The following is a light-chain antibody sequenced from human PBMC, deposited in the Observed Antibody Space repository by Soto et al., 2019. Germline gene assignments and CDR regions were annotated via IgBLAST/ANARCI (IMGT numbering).Light chain of an antibody. CDR2: KAP. J-gene: IGKJ1*01. Sequence: DIQMTQSPSTLSASVGDRVTITCRASQSISSWLAWYQQKPGKAPKLLIYKAPSLESGVPSRFSGSGAGTEFTLNISSLRPDDFATYYCQQYNSYQWTFGQGTKVEIK. V-gene: IGKV1-5*03. CDR1: QSISSW. CDR3: QQYNSYQWT.